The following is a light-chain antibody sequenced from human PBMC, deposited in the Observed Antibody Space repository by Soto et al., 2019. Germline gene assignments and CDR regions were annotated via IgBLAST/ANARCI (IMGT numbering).Light chain of an antibody. Sequence: DIQMTQSPSSLSASVGARVTITCQASQDISNYLNWYQQKPGKAPKLMSYDASNLETGVPSRFSGSGSGTDFTFTISSLQPEDIATYYCQQYDNLPLTFGGGTKVDIK. CDR1: QDISNY. CDR3: QQYDNLPLT. J-gene: IGKJ4*01. CDR2: DAS. V-gene: IGKV1-33*01.